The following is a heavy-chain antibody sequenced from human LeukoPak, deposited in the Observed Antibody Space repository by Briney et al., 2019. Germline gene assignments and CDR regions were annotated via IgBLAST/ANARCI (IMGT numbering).Heavy chain of an antibody. D-gene: IGHD2-15*01. Sequence: GGSLRLSCAGSGFTFSGYSLNWVRQAPGKGLEWVSSITSSGSSMYYADSVKGRFTISRDNSKNTLYLQMNSLRAEDTAVYYCARGRAPIDCSGGSCYLYYFDYWGQGTLVTVSS. J-gene: IGHJ4*02. V-gene: IGHV3-21*01. CDR3: ARGRAPIDCSGGSCYLYYFDY. CDR1: GFTFSGYS. CDR2: ITSSGSSM.